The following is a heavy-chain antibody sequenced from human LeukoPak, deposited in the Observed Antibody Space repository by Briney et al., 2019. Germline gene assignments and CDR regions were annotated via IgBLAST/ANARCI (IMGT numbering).Heavy chain of an antibody. CDR2: IYTSGST. CDR1: GGSISSYY. V-gene: IGHV4-4*07. J-gene: IGHJ4*02. CDR3: ARSGRLRFLEWLGGHFDY. Sequence: SETLSLTCTVSGGSISSYYWSWIRQPAGKGLEWIGRIYTSGSTNYNPSLKSRVTMSVDTSKNQFSLKLSSVTAADTAVYYCARSGRLRFLEWLGGHFDYWGQGTLVTVSS. D-gene: IGHD3-3*01.